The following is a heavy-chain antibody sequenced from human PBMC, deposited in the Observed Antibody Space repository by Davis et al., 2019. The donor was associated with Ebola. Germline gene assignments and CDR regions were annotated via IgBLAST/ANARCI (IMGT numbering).Heavy chain of an antibody. CDR1: GYTFTSYY. V-gene: IGHV1-46*01. CDR3: ARTYSFALDYYGMDV. D-gene: IGHD5-18*01. Sequence: ASVQVSCKASGYTFTSYYIHWVRQAPGQGLDWMGTINPSGGTTTYAQRFQGRLTVTSDTSTSTVYLELTSLRSEDSAVYYCARTYSFALDYYGMDVWGQGTPVTVSS. J-gene: IGHJ6*02. CDR2: INPSGGTT.